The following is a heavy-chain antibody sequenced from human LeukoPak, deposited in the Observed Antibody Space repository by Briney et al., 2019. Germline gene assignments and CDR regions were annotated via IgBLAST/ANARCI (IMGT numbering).Heavy chain of an antibody. V-gene: IGHV4-59*01. D-gene: IGHD4-17*01. CDR2: VHSSGST. CDR1: AGSISDFH. CDR3: ARDLTTVTKGLDV. Sequence: SETLSLTCSVSAGSISDFHWGWIRQTPGKGLEGIGHVHSSGSTNYNPSLKSRLTMSVDTSKNQFFLKLNSVTAADTAVYYCARDLTTVTKGLDVWGQGTTIIVSS. J-gene: IGHJ6*02.